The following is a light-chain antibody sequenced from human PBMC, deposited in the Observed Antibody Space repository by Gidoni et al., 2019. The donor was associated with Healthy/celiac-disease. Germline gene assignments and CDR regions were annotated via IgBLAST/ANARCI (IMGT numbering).Light chain of an antibody. Sequence: SALPQSASVSGSPGQSITISCTGTSSDVGGYNYVSWHQQHPGKAPKLMLYDVSNRLSGVSNRFSGSKSGNTASLTISWLQAEDEADYYCSSYTSSSTRVFGTGTKVTVL. J-gene: IGLJ1*01. CDR3: SSYTSSSTRV. CDR2: DVS. V-gene: IGLV2-14*01. CDR1: SSDVGGYNY.